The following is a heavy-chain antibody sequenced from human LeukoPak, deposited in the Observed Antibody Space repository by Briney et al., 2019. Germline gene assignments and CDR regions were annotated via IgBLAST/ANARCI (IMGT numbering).Heavy chain of an antibody. CDR1: VYTFINYD. D-gene: IGHD1-26*01. Sequence: ASVTVSFMSSVYTFINYDINWVRQATGQGLEGMGWMNPNSGNTGYAQKFQGRVTMTRSTSINTAYMELGNLTSEDTAVYYCARSSVGVRRRTDYWGQGTLVTVSS. J-gene: IGHJ4*02. CDR2: MNPNSGNT. V-gene: IGHV1-8*01. CDR3: ARSSVGVRRRTDY.